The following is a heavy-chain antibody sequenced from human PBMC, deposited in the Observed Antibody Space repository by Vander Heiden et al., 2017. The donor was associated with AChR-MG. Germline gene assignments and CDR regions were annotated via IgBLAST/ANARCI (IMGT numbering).Heavy chain of an antibody. J-gene: IGHJ6*03. Sequence: EVQLVESGGGLVQPGRSLRLSCAASGFTFDDYAMHWVRQGPGKGLEWVSGISWNSGSIGYADSVKGRFTISRDNAKNSLYLQMNSLRAEDTALYYCAKAGPYYDILEDYYMDVWGKGTTVTVSS. CDR2: ISWNSGSI. D-gene: IGHD3-9*01. CDR1: GFTFDDYA. V-gene: IGHV3-9*01. CDR3: AKAGPYYDILEDYYMDV.